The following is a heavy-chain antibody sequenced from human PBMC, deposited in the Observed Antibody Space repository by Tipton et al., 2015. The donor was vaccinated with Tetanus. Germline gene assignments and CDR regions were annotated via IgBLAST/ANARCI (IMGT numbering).Heavy chain of an antibody. J-gene: IGHJ6*02. CDR3: ARDSPYYDFWSGRIIADYYYYYGMDV. CDR1: GGSISNYY. CDR2: IYTSGST. D-gene: IGHD3-3*01. V-gene: IGHV4-4*07. Sequence: LRLSCTVSGGSISNYYWSWIRQPAGKGLEWIGRIYTSGSTNYNPSLKSRVTMSVDTSKNQFSLKLSSVTAADTAVYYCARDSPYYDFWSGRIIADYYYYYGMDVWGQGTTVTVSS.